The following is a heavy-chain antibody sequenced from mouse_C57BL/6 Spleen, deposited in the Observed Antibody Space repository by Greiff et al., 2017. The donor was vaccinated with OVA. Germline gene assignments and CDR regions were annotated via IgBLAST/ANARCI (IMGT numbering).Heavy chain of an antibody. Sequence: EVQRVESGPGLVKPSQSLSLTCSVTGYSITSGYYWNWIRQFPGNKLEWMGYISYDGSNNYNPSLKNRISITRDTSKNQFFLKLNSVTTEDTATYYCARRGSNYLDYWGQGTTLTVSS. D-gene: IGHD1-1*01. CDR2: ISYDGSN. V-gene: IGHV3-6*01. CDR1: GYSITSGYY. CDR3: ARRGSNYLDY. J-gene: IGHJ2*01.